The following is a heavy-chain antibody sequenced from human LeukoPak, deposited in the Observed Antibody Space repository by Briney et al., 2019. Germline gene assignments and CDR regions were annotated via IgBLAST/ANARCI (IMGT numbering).Heavy chain of an antibody. CDR2: ISYDGSNK. J-gene: IGHJ4*02. CDR1: GFTFSSYG. V-gene: IGHV3-30*18. D-gene: IGHD5-24*01. Sequence: GGSLRLSCAVSGFTFSSYGMHWVRQAPGKGLEWVAVISYDGSNKYYADSVKGRFTISRDNSKNTLYLQMNSLRAEDTAVYYCAKADGLQLLGPIDYWGQGTLVTVSS. CDR3: AKADGLQLLGPIDY.